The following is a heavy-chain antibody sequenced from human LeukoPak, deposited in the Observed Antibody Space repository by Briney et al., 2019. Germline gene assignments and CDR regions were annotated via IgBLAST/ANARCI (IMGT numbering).Heavy chain of an antibody. CDR3: ARGGQSIEAAGYDPFDM. CDR1: GYTFTGHY. D-gene: IGHD6-13*01. V-gene: IGHV1-2*02. CDR2: INPKSGGT. J-gene: IGHJ3*02. Sequence: ASVKVSCKASGYTFTGHYMHWVRQAPRQGLEWMGWINPKSGGTNYGQKFQGRVTMTRDTSISTVYMELSRLRSDDTAVYHCARGGQSIEAAGYDPFDMWGQGTMVTVSS.